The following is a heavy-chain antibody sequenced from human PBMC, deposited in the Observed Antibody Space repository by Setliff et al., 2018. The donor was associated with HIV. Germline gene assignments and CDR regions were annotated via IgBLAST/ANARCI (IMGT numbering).Heavy chain of an antibody. V-gene: IGHV4-4*07. CDR3: ARDNLYNSGYYYPNYGMDV. Sequence: SETLSLTCTVSGGSISGHFWSWIRQPAGKGLEWIGRISNSGGPNYNPSLKSRVTLSVDTSKKQFSLRLSSVTAADTALYYCARDNLYNSGYYYPNYGMDVWGQGTTVTVSS. J-gene: IGHJ6*02. CDR2: ISNSGGP. D-gene: IGHD3-10*01. CDR1: GGSISGHF.